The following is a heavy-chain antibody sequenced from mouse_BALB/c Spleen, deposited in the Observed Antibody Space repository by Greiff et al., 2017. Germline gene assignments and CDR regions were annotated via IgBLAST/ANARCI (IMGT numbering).Heavy chain of an antibody. CDR2: IYPGSGNT. V-gene: IGHV1-63*01. Sequence: QLKQSGAELVRPGTSVNISCKASGYAFTNYWLGWVKQRPGHGLEWIGDIYPGSGNTYYNEKFKGKATLTADKSSSTAYMQLSSLTSEDSAVYFCARSDDGYCWGQGTSVTVSS. CDR3: ARSDDGYC. D-gene: IGHD2-3*01. CDR1: GYAFTNYW. J-gene: IGHJ4*01.